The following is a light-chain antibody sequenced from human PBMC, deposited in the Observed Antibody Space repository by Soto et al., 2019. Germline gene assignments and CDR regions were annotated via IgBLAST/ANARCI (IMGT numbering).Light chain of an antibody. CDR3: SSYTSSSTLAV. CDR2: EVS. CDR1: SSDVGGYNY. J-gene: IGLJ3*02. Sequence: QSALTQPASVSGSPGQSITISCTGTSSDVGGYNYVSWYQQHPGKAPKLMIYEVSNRPSGVSNRFSGSKSGNTASLTISGRQAEDEADYYCSSYTSSSTLAVFGARTKLPVL. V-gene: IGLV2-14*01.